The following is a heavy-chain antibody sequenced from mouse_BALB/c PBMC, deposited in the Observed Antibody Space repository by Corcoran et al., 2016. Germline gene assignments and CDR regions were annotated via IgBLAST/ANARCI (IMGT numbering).Heavy chain of an antibody. CDR2: INPYNDGT. D-gene: IGHD2-14*01. V-gene: IGHV1S136*01. J-gene: IGHJ3*01. CDR1: GYTFTSYV. Sequence: EVQLQQSGPELVKPGASVKMSCKASGYTFTSYVIHWVKQKPGQGLEWIGYINPYNDGTKYNEKFKGKATLTSDKSSSTAYMELSSLTSEDSAVYYCARGEVRAWFAYWGQGTLVTVSA. CDR3: ARGEVRAWFAY.